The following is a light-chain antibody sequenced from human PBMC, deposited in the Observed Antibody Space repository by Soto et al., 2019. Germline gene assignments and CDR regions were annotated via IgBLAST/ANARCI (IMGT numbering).Light chain of an antibody. CDR2: DAS. Sequence: EIVLTQSPATLSLSPGERATLSCRASQSVSSYLAWYQQKPGQAPRLLIYDASNRATGIPARFSGSGSGTDFTLTISSLEPKDFEVYYGHKRSHWPPYTFGQGTKLQIK. V-gene: IGKV3-11*01. CDR3: HKRSHWPPYT. CDR1: QSVSSY. J-gene: IGKJ2*01.